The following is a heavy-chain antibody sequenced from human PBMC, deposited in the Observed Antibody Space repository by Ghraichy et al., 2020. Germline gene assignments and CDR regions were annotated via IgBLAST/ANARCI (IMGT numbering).Heavy chain of an antibody. CDR3: ARDHKSMGGLI. Sequence: GGSLRLSCAASGFTFSSYWMSWVRQAPGKGLEWVANIKRDGSEKHYVDSVKGRFTVSRDNAKNSLYLQMNSLRAEDTAVYYCARDHKSMGGLIWGQGTMVTVSS. CDR2: IKRDGSEK. CDR1: GFTFSSYW. V-gene: IGHV3-7*01. D-gene: IGHD2/OR15-2a*01. J-gene: IGHJ3*02.